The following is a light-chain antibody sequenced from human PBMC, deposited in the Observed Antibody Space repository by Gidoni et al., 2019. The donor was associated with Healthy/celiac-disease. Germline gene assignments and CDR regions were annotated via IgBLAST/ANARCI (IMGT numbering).Light chain of an antibody. CDR3: QSYDSSLSGSVV. J-gene: IGLJ2*01. Sequence: QSVLTQPPSVSGAPGPRVTISCTGSSSNIGAGYDVHWYQQLPVTAPKLLIYGNSNRPSGVPDRFSGSKSGTSASLAITGLQAEDEADYYCQSYDSSLSGSVVFGGGTKLTVL. CDR1: SSNIGAGYD. CDR2: GNS. V-gene: IGLV1-40*01.